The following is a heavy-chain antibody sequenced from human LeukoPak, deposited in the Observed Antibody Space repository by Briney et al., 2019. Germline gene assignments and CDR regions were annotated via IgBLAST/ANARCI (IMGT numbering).Heavy chain of an antibody. Sequence: ASVKVSCKASGYTFTNYDINWLRQATGQGLEWMGWMNPDSGNTGYALKFQGRVTMTRNSSISTAYMELSSLRSEDTAVYYCARGGGYYGSGSYLHWGQGTLVTVSS. CDR1: GYTFTNYD. J-gene: IGHJ4*02. V-gene: IGHV1-8*01. D-gene: IGHD3-10*01. CDR2: MNPDSGNT. CDR3: ARGGGYYGSGSYLH.